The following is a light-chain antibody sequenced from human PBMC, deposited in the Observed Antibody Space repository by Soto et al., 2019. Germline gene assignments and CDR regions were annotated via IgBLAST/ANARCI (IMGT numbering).Light chain of an antibody. Sequence: AIRMTQSPSSLSASTGDRVTITCRASQGISSCLAWYQKKPGKAPKLLIYAASTLQSGVPSRFSGSGSGTDFTLTISCLQSEDFVTYYCQHYYSYPPNTFGGGTKVEIK. J-gene: IGKJ4*01. CDR3: QHYYSYPPNT. CDR2: AAS. CDR1: QGISSC. V-gene: IGKV1-8*01.